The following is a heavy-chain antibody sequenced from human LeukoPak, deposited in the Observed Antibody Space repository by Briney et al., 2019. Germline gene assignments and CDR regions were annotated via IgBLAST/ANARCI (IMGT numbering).Heavy chain of an antibody. D-gene: IGHD3-10*01. V-gene: IGHV1-2*02. CDR3: ARVSVHYYGSGSYLFDY. Sequence: ASVKVSCKASVYTFTRYYMHWVRQAPGQGVEWVGVINPNSGGTNYAQKLQGRVPMPRDTSISTAYMELSRLTSADTGVYYCARVSVHYYGSGSYLFDYWGQGTLVTVSS. J-gene: IGHJ4*02. CDR1: VYTFTRYY. CDR2: INPNSGGT.